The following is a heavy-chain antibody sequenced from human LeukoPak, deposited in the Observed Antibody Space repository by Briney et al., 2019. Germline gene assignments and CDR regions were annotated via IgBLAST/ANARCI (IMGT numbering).Heavy chain of an antibody. CDR3: AKGDPPTYYDILTGQDY. CDR2: ISAGGGST. D-gene: IGHD3-9*01. CDR1: GFTFSSYA. Sequence: GGSLRLSCATSGFTFSSYAMTWVRQAPGKGLEWVAGISAGGGSTYYADSVKGRFTISRDNSKNMLYLQLNSLRAEDTAVYYCAKGDPPTYYDILTGQDYWGQGTLVTVSS. J-gene: IGHJ4*02. V-gene: IGHV3-23*01.